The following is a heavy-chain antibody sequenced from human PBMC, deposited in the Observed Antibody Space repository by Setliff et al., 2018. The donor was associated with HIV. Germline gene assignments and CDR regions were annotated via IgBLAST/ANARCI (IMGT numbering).Heavy chain of an antibody. D-gene: IGHD3-10*01. V-gene: IGHV4-39*07. J-gene: IGHJ6*02. CDR2: INLSGNT. CDR3: ARTAALLWVGDLLYPPTNGLDV. CDR1: GGSINSSNYY. Sequence: SETLSLTCTVSGGSINSSNYYWTWIRQPPGKGLEWIGEINLSGNTDYTPSLKSRITMSVDMSKNQFSLRLSSVTAADTAAYYCARTAALLWVGDLLYPPTNGLDVWGQGTTVTVSS.